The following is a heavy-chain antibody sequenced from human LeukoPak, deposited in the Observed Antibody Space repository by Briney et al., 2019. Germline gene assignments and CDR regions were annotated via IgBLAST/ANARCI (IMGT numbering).Heavy chain of an antibody. Sequence: ASVKVSCKAPGYIFTNYDINWVRQATGQGPEWMAWMNPNSGNTGYAQKFQGRITLTRDTSISTAYMELSSLTSEDTAVYYCARGPILVRGVIMADSVGGLDVWGQGTTVTVSS. V-gene: IGHV1-8*01. CDR2: MNPNSGNT. J-gene: IGHJ6*02. D-gene: IGHD3-10*01. CDR1: GYIFTNYD. CDR3: ARGPILVRGVIMADSVGGLDV.